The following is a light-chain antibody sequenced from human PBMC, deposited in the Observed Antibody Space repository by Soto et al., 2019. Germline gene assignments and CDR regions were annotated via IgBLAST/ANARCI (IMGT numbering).Light chain of an antibody. CDR3: SSHAGSSAFYV. J-gene: IGLJ1*01. V-gene: IGLV2-14*01. Sequence: QSVLTQPASVSGPPGQSITISCTGTSSDIGAYDYVSWYQQYPGRVPKLLIHEVTNRPSGVSDRFSGSKSGNTGSLTISGLQTEDEADYYCSSHAGSSAFYVFGTGTKVTVL. CDR2: EVT. CDR1: SSDIGAYDY.